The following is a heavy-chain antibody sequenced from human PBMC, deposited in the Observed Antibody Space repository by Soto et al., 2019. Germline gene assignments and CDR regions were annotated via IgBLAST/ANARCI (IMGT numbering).Heavy chain of an antibody. Sequence: SETLSLTCTVSGGSVSSGSYYWSWIRQPPGKGLEWIGYIYYSGSTNYNPSLKSRVTISVGTSKNQFSLKLSSVTAADTAVYYCARELIRGYSYVDYWGQGTLVTVSS. J-gene: IGHJ4*02. CDR3: ARELIRGYSYVDY. CDR1: GGSVSSGSYY. CDR2: IYYSGST. D-gene: IGHD5-18*01. V-gene: IGHV4-61*01.